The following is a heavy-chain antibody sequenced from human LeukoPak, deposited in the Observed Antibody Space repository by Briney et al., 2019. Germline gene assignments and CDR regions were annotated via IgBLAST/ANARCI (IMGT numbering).Heavy chain of an antibody. CDR3: ARDGLSGARDY. CDR2: INQDGSQK. V-gene: IGHV3-7*01. D-gene: IGHD4/OR15-4a*01. CDR1: GFTFSRYW. Sequence: GGSLRLSCAASGFTFSRYWVIWVRQAPGKGLEWVANINQDGSQKNYVDSVKGRFTISRDDAKNLLYLQMNSLRAEDTAVYYCARDGLSGARDYGGQGTLVTVSS. J-gene: IGHJ4*02.